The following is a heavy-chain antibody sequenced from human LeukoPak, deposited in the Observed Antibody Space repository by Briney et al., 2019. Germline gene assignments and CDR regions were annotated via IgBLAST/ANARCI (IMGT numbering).Heavy chain of an antibody. CDR2: ISVSGT. CDR1: GFTFSSYG. J-gene: IGHJ4*02. V-gene: IGHV3-23*01. D-gene: IGHD1-26*01. Sequence: PGRSLRLSCAASGFTFSSYGMHWVRQGPGKGLEWVSVISVSGTFYADSVKGRFAISRDNSKNTVYLQMDSLRAEDTAVYYCVKRGSYPQYYFDSWGQGTLVTVST. CDR3: VKRGSYPQYYFDS.